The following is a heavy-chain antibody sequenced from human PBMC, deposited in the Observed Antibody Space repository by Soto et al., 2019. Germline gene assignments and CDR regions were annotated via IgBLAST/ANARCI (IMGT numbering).Heavy chain of an antibody. CDR2: ISSRSSYI. J-gene: IGHJ4*02. D-gene: IGHD3-22*01. Sequence: EVQLVESGGGLVKPGGSLRLSCAASGFTFSSYNMNWVRQAPGKGLEWVSSISSRSSYIYYADSVKGRFTLSRDNAKNSLYLQMSSLRAEDTAVYYCARVHYYDSSAYYLWGQGTLVTVSS. CDR1: GFTFSSYN. CDR3: ARVHYYDSSAYYL. V-gene: IGHV3-21*01.